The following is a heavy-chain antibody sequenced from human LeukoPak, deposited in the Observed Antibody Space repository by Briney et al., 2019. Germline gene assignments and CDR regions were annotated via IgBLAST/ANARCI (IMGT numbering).Heavy chain of an antibody. V-gene: IGHV1-46*01. CDR1: GGTFSSYA. J-gene: IGHJ4*02. D-gene: IGHD6-19*01. CDR2: INPSGGST. CDR3: AREGSSATRNFDY. Sequence: ASVKASCKASGGTFSSYAISWVRQAPGQGLEWMGIINPSGGSTGYAQKFQGRVTMTRDTSTGTVYMELSSLRSEDTAVYYCAREGSSATRNFDYWGQGTLVTVSS.